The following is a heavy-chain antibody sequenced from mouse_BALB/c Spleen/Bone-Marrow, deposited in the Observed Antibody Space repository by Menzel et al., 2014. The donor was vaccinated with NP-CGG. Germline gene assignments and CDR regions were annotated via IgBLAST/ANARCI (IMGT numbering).Heavy chain of an antibody. Sequence: EVKVVESGGGLVQPGGSLNLSCAASGFDFSRYWMSWARQAPGKGQEWIGEINPGSSTINYTPSLKDKFIISRDNAKNTLYLQMSKVRSEDTALYYCARLAGWGAVDYWGQGTSVTVSS. CDR3: ARLAGWGAVDY. D-gene: IGHD2-3*01. J-gene: IGHJ4*01. CDR1: GFDFSRYW. V-gene: IGHV4-2*02. CDR2: INPGSSTI.